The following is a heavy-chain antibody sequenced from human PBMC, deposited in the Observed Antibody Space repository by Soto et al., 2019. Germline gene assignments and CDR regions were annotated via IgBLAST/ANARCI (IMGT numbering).Heavy chain of an antibody. CDR3: ARGDNDILTGYQGWFDP. J-gene: IGHJ5*02. Sequence: SETLSLTCTVSGGSISSSSYYWGWIRQPPGKGLEWIGYIYYSGSTYYNPSLKSRVTISVDTSKNQFSLKLSSVTAADTAVYYCARGDNDILTGYQGWFDPWGQGTLVTVSS. D-gene: IGHD3-9*01. CDR2: IYYSGST. V-gene: IGHV4-31*03. CDR1: GGSISSSSYY.